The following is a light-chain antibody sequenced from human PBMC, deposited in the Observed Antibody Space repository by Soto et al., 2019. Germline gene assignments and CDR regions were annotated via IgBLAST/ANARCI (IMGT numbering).Light chain of an antibody. CDR2: DAS. V-gene: IGKV1-5*01. CDR3: QQYNSYPWT. Sequence: DIQMTQSPSTLSASVGDTVTVTCRASQSVSSWLSWYQQKPGKAPKLLIHDASSLESGVPSRFSGSGSGTEFTLTIISLQPDDFATYYCQQYNSYPWTFGQGTKVDI. CDR1: QSVSSW. J-gene: IGKJ1*01.